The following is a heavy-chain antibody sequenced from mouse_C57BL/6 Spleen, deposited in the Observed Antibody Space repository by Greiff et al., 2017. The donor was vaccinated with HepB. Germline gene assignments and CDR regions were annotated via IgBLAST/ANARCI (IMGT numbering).Heavy chain of an antibody. CDR2: INPNNGGT. V-gene: IGHV1-18*01. J-gene: IGHJ3*01. D-gene: IGHD1-1*01. CDR1: GYTFTDYN. Sequence: EVQLQQSGPELVKPGASVKIPCKASGYTFTDYNMDWVKQSHGKSLEWIGDINPNNGGTIYNQKFKGKATLTVDKSSSTAYMELRSLTSEDTAVYYCASIYYYGAWFAYWGQGTLVTVSA. CDR3: ASIYYYGAWFAY.